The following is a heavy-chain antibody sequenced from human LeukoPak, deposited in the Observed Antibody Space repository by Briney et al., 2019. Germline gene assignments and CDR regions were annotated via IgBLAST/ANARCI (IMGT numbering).Heavy chain of an antibody. V-gene: IGHV3-23*01. CDR1: GFTFSTYA. CDR3: VKDIHYYGSGNYYNGYFDY. Sequence: GGSLRVSCAASGFTFSTYAMSWVRQAPGKGLEWVSTISDRGGSTYYADSVKGRFTISRDNSKNTLYLQVSSLRAEDTAVYYCVKDIHYYGSGNYYNGYFDYWGQGTLVTVSS. J-gene: IGHJ4*02. D-gene: IGHD3-10*01. CDR2: ISDRGGST.